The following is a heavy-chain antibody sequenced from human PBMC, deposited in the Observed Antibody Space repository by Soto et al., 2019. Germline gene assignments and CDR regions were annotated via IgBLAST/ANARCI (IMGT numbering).Heavy chain of an antibody. Sequence: GESLKISCKGSGYSFTIYWIGWVRQVPGKGLELMGIIHPGDSDTRYSPSFQGQVTISADKSISTAYLQWSSLKASDTAMYYCARLPRXRDYYDSSGSFYYGMDVWGQGTTVTVSS. J-gene: IGHJ6*02. V-gene: IGHV5-51*01. CDR3: ARLPRXRDYYDSSGSFYYGMDV. CDR2: IHPGDSDT. CDR1: GYSFTIYW. D-gene: IGHD3-22*01.